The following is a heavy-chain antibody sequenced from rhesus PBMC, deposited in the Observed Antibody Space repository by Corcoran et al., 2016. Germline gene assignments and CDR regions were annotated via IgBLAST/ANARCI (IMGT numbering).Heavy chain of an antibody. Sequence: QVQLQESGPGLVKPSETLSLTCAVSGGSVSSSNWWSWIRQPQGKGLEWIGYISGSSGSTYYNPSIKSRVTISTDTSKNQFSLKLGSVTAAETAVYYCARVKGNYDPWGQGVLVTVSS. CDR2: ISGSSGST. D-gene: IGHD4-17*01. J-gene: IGHJ4*01. CDR3: ARVKGNYDP. V-gene: IGHV4-65*01. CDR1: GGSVSSSNW.